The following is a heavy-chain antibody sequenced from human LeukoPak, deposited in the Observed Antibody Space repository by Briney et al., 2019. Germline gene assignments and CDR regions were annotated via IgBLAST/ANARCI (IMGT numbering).Heavy chain of an antibody. D-gene: IGHD3-10*01. CDR3: ARDGGSGSYRFDY. V-gene: IGHV1-69*04. CDR2: IIPIFGIA. Sequence: AASVKVSCKASGGTFSSYTISWVRQAPGQGLEWMGRIIPIFGIANYAQKFQGRVTITADKSTSTAYMELSSLRSEDTAVYYCARDGGSGSYRFDYWGQGTLVTVSS. CDR1: GGTFSSYT. J-gene: IGHJ4*02.